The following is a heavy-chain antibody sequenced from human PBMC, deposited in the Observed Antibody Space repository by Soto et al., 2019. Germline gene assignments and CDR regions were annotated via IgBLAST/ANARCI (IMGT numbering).Heavy chain of an antibody. CDR3: ARPANTVANHFDL. CDR1: GYTFTIYW. CDR2: FYPSDSDT. V-gene: IGHV5-51*01. Sequence: GESLKISCQVSGYTFTIYWIGWVRQMPGKGLEWMGIFYPSDSDTRYSPSFQGQVTISADQSINAAYLQWDSLKASDTAIYYCARPANTVANHFDLWGQGXPVTVYS. D-gene: IGHD4-17*01. J-gene: IGHJ4*02.